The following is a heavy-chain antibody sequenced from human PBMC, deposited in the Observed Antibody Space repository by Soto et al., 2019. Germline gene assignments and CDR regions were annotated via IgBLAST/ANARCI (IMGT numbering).Heavy chain of an antibody. CDR3: ERENMAAADLIDN. D-gene: IGHD6-13*01. V-gene: IGHV4-34*01. Sequence: QVQLQQWGAGLLKPSETLSLTCAVYGGSFSGYYWSWIRQPPGKGLEWIGEINHSGSTNYNPSLTSRVTIWVDTSKYQVAPKLSSVTAADTAVYYCERENMAAADLIDNWGQGTLVTVSS. CDR2: INHSGST. CDR1: GGSFSGYY. J-gene: IGHJ4*02.